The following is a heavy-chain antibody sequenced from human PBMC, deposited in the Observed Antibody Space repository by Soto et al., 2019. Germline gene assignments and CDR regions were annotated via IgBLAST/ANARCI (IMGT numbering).Heavy chain of an antibody. Sequence: GGSLRLSCAASGFTFSSYGMHWVRQAPGRGLEWVAVIWYDGSNKYYADSVKGRFTISRDNSKNTLYLQMNSLRAEDTAVYYCARGLACSGGSCYSPAFDIWGQGTMVTVSS. V-gene: IGHV3-33*01. CDR1: GFTFSSYG. D-gene: IGHD2-15*01. CDR2: IWYDGSNK. J-gene: IGHJ3*02. CDR3: ARGLACSGGSCYSPAFDI.